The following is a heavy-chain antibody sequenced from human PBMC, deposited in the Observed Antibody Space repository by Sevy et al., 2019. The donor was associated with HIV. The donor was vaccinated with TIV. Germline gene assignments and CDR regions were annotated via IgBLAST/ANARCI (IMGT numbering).Heavy chain of an antibody. Sequence: GGSLRLSCAASGFTFRTYGMHWVRQAPGKGLEWVAIISYDGSNENYADSVKGRFTISRDNSKNTLYLQMNSLRAEDTAIYYCAKRKGNYYDSSGEYYFDYWGQGTLVTVSS. CDR3: AKRKGNYYDSSGEYYFDY. D-gene: IGHD3-22*01. V-gene: IGHV3-30*18. J-gene: IGHJ4*02. CDR1: GFTFRTYG. CDR2: ISYDGSNE.